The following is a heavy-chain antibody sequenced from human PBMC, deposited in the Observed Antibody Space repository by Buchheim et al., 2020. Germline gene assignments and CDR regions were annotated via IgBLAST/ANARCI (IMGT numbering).Heavy chain of an antibody. Sequence: EVQLLESGGGLVQPGGSLRLSCAASGFTFSSYAMSWFRQAPGKGLEWVSAISCSGGSTYYADSVKGRFPISCANSKNTLYLQMNSLRAEDTAVYYCAKDVTGPWYNWFDPWGQGTL. D-gene: IGHD1-14*01. V-gene: IGHV3-23*01. CDR2: ISCSGGST. CDR1: GFTFSSYA. CDR3: AKDVTGPWYNWFDP. J-gene: IGHJ5*02.